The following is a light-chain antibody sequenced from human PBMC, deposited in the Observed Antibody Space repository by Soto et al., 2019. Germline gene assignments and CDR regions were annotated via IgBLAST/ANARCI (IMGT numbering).Light chain of an antibody. Sequence: QSALTQPASVSGSPGQSITISCTGTSSDVGSYNLVSWYQQHPGKAPKIMIYEVSKRPSGVSNRFSGSKSGNTASLTISGLQAEDEADYYCCSSGGSPRVVFGGGTKLTVL. J-gene: IGLJ2*01. CDR3: CSSGGSPRVV. CDR1: SSDVGSYNL. V-gene: IGLV2-23*02. CDR2: EVS.